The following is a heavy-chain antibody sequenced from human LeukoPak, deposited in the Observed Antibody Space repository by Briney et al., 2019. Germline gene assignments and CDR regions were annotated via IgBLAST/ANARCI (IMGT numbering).Heavy chain of an antibody. V-gene: IGHV4-31*03. CDR1: GDSISSGGDY. Sequence: PSETLSLTCTVSGDSISSGGDYWSCIRQHPGKGLEWSGYIFYSGSTYYNPSLKSRVSISLDTSKNQFSLKLSSVTAADTAVYYCARDPSYSATTVTANWYFDLWGRGTLVTVSS. CDR3: ARDPSYSATTVTANWYFDL. CDR2: IFYSGST. D-gene: IGHD4-17*01. J-gene: IGHJ2*01.